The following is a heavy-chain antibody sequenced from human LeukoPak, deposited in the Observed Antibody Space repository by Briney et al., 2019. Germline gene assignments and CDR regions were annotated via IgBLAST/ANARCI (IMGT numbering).Heavy chain of an antibody. CDR1: GLSFSSYS. V-gene: IGHV3-23*01. CDR3: AKRHSSNWYFDY. J-gene: IGHJ4*02. Sequence: GGSLRLSCAASGLSFSSYSMSWVRQAPGKGLEWVSAIGGSGGSTYYADSVKGRFTISRDNSKDTLYLQMNNLRAEDTAVYYCAKRHSSNWYFDYWGQGTLVTVSS. D-gene: IGHD6-13*01. CDR2: IGGSGGST.